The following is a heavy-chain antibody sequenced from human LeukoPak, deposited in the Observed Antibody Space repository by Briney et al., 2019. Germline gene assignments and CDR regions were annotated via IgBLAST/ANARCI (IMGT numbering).Heavy chain of an antibody. CDR3: AKEGTASKPSDLDY. CDR2: IRFDGSNK. V-gene: IGHV3-30*02. D-gene: IGHD1-1*01. CDR1: GFTFTDYG. Sequence: GGSLRLSCAASGFTFTDYGMHWVRQAPGKGLEWVAFIRFDGSNKYYADSVKGRFTISRDNSKNTLYLQINSLRTEDTAAYYCAKEGTASKPSDLDYWGQGTLVTVSS. J-gene: IGHJ4*02.